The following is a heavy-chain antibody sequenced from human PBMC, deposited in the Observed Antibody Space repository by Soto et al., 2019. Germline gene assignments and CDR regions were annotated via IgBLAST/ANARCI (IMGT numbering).Heavy chain of an antibody. Sequence: TLSLTCTVSGGSISSSSYYWGWIRQPPGKGLEWIGSIYYSGSTYYNPSLKSRVTISVDTSKNQFSLKLSSVTAADTAVYYCARQTTPTLWLGESFDYWGQGTLVTVYS. CDR3: ARQTTPTLWLGESFDY. D-gene: IGHD3-10*01. CDR1: GGSISSSSYY. CDR2: IYYSGST. J-gene: IGHJ4*02. V-gene: IGHV4-39*01.